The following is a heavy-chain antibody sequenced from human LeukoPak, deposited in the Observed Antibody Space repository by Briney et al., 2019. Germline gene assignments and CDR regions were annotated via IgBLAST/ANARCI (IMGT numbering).Heavy chain of an antibody. CDR2: IGPGGDNT. CDR1: GFTFSTYG. J-gene: IGHJ4*02. D-gene: IGHD6-13*01. Sequence: GGSLRPSCAASGFTFSTYGMHWVRPAPGKGLEYVSGIGPGGDNTYYAKSVKGRFTISRDDSKHMLYLQMDSLRSDDMAVYYCARGAQLTDYWGQGTLVTVSS. CDR3: ARGAQLTDY. V-gene: IGHV3-64*01.